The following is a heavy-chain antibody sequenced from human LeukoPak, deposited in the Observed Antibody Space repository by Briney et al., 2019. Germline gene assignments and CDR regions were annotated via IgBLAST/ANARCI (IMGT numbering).Heavy chain of an antibody. D-gene: IGHD6-19*01. CDR1: GGSISSYY. J-gene: IGHJ4*02. CDR3: ARDSLRCSSGWFRLFDS. CDR2: IYHSGST. Sequence: PETLSLTCTVSGGSISSYYWSWIRQPPGKGLEWIGYIYHSGSTNYNPSLKSRVTMSIDTSKRQFSPKLSSVTAADTAVYYCARDSLRCSSGWFRLFDSWGQGTLVTVSS. V-gene: IGHV4-59*01.